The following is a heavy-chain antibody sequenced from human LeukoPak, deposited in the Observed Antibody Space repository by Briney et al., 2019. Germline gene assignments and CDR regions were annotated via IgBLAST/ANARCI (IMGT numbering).Heavy chain of an antibody. CDR2: INSDGSST. CDR1: GFTFSSYR. Sequence: GGSLRLSCAASGFTFSSYRMHWVRQAPGKGLVWVSRINSDGSSTSYADSVKGRFTISRDNAKNTLYLQMNSLRAEDTAVYYCARGASYDFWSGYYYYYGMDVWGQGTTVTVSS. J-gene: IGHJ6*02. D-gene: IGHD3-3*01. CDR3: ARGASYDFWSGYYYYYGMDV. V-gene: IGHV3-74*01.